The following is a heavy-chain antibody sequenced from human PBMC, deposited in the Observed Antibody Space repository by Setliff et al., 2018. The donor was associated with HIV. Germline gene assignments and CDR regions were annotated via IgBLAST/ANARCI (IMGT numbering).Heavy chain of an antibody. Sequence: PGESLKISCQASGYFFLNSWIGWVRQVPGKGLEWVAVIYPGDSETRYSPSFEGQVTVSVDKSITTAYLRWSSLRASDTATYYCTKHPLRPGIAGYFYFIHAWGTGTPVTVSS. CDR3: TKHPLRPGIAGYFYFIHA. CDR2: IYPGDSET. J-gene: IGHJ6*04. V-gene: IGHV5-51*01. D-gene: IGHD3-9*01. CDR1: GYFFLNSW.